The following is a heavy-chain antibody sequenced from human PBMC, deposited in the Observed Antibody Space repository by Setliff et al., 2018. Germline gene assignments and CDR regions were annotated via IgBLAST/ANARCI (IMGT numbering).Heavy chain of an antibody. CDR1: GGSFSSYG. Sequence: VASVKVSCKASGGSFSSYGITWVRQAPGRGLEWMGGTIPMFGTTNYAQKFQGRVTIITDESTSTAYMELSSLRSEDTAVYFCAREGVDTRSSTDYRYYMDVWGKGTTVTVSS. CDR3: AREGVDTRSSTDYRYYMDV. CDR2: TIPMFGTT. J-gene: IGHJ6*03. V-gene: IGHV1-69*05. D-gene: IGHD5-18*01.